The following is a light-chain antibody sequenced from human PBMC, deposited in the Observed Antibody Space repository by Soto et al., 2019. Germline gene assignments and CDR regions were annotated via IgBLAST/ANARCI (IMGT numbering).Light chain of an antibody. V-gene: IGKV3-20*01. Sequence: EIVLTQSPGTLSLSLGERVTLSCRASQSVSSNYLAWYQQRPGQAPRLLIHGVSGRATGIPDRFTGSGSGRDFTLTISSLEPEDSAVYYCQQYGRSPYSFGQGTKLEIK. CDR1: QSVSSNY. J-gene: IGKJ2*01. CDR3: QQYGRSPYS. CDR2: GVS.